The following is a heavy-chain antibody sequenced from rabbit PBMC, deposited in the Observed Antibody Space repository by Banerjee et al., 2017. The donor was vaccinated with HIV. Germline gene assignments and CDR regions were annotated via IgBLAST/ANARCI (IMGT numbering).Heavy chain of an antibody. Sequence: QEQLEESGGDLVKPEGSLTLTCTASGFSFSNKYVMCWVRQAPGKGLELIACIDLGNSGYTWYANWAKGRFTISKTSSTTVTLQMTSLTAADTATYLCARDLAGVTGWNFNLWGPGTLVTVS. J-gene: IGHJ4*01. D-gene: IGHD4-1*01. CDR2: IDLGNSGYT. V-gene: IGHV1S45*01. CDR1: GFSFSNKYV. CDR3: ARDLAGVTGWNFNL.